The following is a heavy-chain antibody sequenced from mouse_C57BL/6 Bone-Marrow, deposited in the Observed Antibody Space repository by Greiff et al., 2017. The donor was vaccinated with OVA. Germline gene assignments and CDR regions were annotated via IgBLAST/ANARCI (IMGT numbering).Heavy chain of an antibody. J-gene: IGHJ4*01. D-gene: IGHD2-1*01. V-gene: IGHV1-76*01. CDR2: IYPGSGNT. Sequence: QVQLQQSGAELVRPGASVKLSCKASGYTFTDYYINWVKQRPGQGLEWIARIYPGSGNTYYNEKFKGKATLTAEKSSSTAYMQLSSLTSEDSAIYFCARRVYYGNWMDYWGQGTSVTVSS. CDR3: ARRVYYGNWMDY. CDR1: GYTFTDYY.